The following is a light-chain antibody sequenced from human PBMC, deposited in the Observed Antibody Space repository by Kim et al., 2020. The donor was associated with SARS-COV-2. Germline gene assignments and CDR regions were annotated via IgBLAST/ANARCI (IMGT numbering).Light chain of an antibody. Sequence: EIVLTQSPGTLSLSAGERATLSCRASQSVDFNYLAWYQQKPGQAPRLLFYGASSRATGIPDGFSVSGSGADFTLTIRRLEPEDSAVYYCQLYGTSPPFGGGTKVEIK. V-gene: IGKV3-20*01. CDR1: QSVDFNY. CDR3: QLYGTSPP. CDR2: GAS. J-gene: IGKJ4*01.